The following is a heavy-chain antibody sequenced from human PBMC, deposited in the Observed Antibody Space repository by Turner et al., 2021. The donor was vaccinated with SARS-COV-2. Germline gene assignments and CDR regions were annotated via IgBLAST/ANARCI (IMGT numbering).Heavy chain of an antibody. Sequence: EVQLLESGGGLIQPGGSLRLSCAASGFTFSSYSMSWVRQAPGKGLEWVSSISGNGGSTYYADSVKGRFTISRDSSKSTLYLQMNSLRAEDTAVYYCAKGGYSGSTFDYWGQGTLVTVSS. CDR2: ISGNGGST. J-gene: IGHJ4*02. CDR3: AKGGYSGSTFDY. D-gene: IGHD1-26*01. V-gene: IGHV3-23*01. CDR1: GFTFSSYS.